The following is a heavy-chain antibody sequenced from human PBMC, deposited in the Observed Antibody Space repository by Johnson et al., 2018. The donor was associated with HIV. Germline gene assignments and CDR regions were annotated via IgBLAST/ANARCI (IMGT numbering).Heavy chain of an antibody. CDR2: ISYDGSNK. V-gene: IGHV3-30*04. Sequence: QVQLVESGGGVVQPGRSLRLSCAASGFTFSSYAMHWVRQAPGKGLDWVAVISYDGSNKYYADSVKGRFTISRDNSKNTLYLQMNSLRAEDTAVYYCAKDRGSALAQLPIFPSAFDIWGQGTMVTVSS. CDR1: GFTFSSYA. CDR3: AKDRGSALAQLPIFPSAFDI. D-gene: IGHD6-6*01. J-gene: IGHJ3*02.